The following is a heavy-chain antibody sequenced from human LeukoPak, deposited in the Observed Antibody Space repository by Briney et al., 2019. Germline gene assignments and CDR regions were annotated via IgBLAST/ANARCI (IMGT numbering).Heavy chain of an antibody. J-gene: IGHJ6*02. D-gene: IGHD3-10*01. CDR2: INSDGSST. V-gene: IGHV3-74*01. CDR1: GFTFSSYA. CDR3: ARDYGRSRDYGMDV. Sequence: GGSLRLSCAASGFTFSSYAVSWVRQAPGKGLVWVSRINSDGSSTTYADSVKGRFTISRDNAKNTLYLQMNSLRAEDTAVYFCARDYGRSRDYGMDVWGQGTTVTVSS.